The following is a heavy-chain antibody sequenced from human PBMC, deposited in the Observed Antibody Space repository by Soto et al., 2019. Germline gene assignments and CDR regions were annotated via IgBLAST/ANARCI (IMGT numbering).Heavy chain of an antibody. J-gene: IGHJ6*03. CDR3: ASGEYDFWSGYYRYYYMDV. V-gene: IGHV1-3*01. Sequence: GASVKVSCKASGYTFTSYAMHWVRQAPGQRLEWMGWINAGNGNTKYSQKFQGRVTITRDTSASTAYMELSSLRSEDTAVYYCASGEYDFWSGYYRYYYMDVWGKGTTVTVSS. D-gene: IGHD3-3*01. CDR2: INAGNGNT. CDR1: GYTFTSYA.